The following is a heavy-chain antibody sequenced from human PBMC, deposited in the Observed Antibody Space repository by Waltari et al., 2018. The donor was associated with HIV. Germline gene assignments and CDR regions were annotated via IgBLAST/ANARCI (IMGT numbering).Heavy chain of an antibody. CDR2: VNHSGNI. Sequence: QVHLQQSGAGLLKPSEPLSPTCTVSGGSSSGYYWSWIRQPPGQGLEWIGEVNHSGNINNIPSLRSRLIISVDTSNRQFSLRLKSVTAADTAVYYCSSEGYGGNPANNFDFWGQGTLVSVSS. V-gene: IGHV4-34*01. CDR1: GGSSSGYY. CDR3: SSEGYGGNPANNFDF. D-gene: IGHD2-15*01. J-gene: IGHJ4*02.